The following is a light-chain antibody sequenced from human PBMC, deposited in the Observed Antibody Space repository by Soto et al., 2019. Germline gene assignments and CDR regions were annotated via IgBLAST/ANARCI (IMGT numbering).Light chain of an antibody. Sequence: QSALTQPASVSGSPGQSITISCTGTASDVGAYKYVSWHQQHPGKAPKIIIYDVNSRPSGVSSRFSGSKSGNTASLTISGLQTDDEGDYYCCAHSTSGTHVFGTGTKSPS. CDR1: ASDVGAYKY. CDR2: DVN. CDR3: CAHSTSGTHV. V-gene: IGLV2-14*03. J-gene: IGLJ1*01.